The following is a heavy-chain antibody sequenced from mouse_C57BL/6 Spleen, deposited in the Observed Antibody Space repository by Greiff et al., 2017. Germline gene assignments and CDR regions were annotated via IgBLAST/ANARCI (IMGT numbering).Heavy chain of an antibody. D-gene: IGHD1-1*01. CDR1: GYTFTDYY. CDR2: INPNNGGT. V-gene: IGHV1-26*01. J-gene: IGHJ3*01. CDR3: ARGDYGSVFAY. Sequence: VQLQQSGPELVKPGASVKISCKASGYTFTDYYMNWVKQSHGKSLEWIGDINPNNGGTSYNQKFKGKATLTVDKSSSTAYMELRSLTSEDSAVYYCARGDYGSVFAYWGQGTLVTVAA.